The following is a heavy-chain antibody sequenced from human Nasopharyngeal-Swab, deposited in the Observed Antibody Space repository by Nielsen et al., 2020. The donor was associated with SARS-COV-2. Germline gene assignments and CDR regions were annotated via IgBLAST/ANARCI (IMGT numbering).Heavy chain of an antibody. CDR3: ARRLYISAWYGNDH. D-gene: IGHD6-19*01. CDR1: GYSFTSYW. Sequence: GESLKISCKGSGYSFTSYWINWVRQKPGKGPEWMGRIDPSDSFATYSPSFQGHVTISVDKSIGTTYLQWSTLKASDTAIYYCARRLYISAWYGNDHWGQGTLVTVSS. V-gene: IGHV5-10-1*01. CDR2: IDPSDSFA. J-gene: IGHJ4*02.